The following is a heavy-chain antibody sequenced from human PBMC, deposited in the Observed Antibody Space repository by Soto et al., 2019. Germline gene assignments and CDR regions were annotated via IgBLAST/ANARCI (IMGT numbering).Heavy chain of an antibody. J-gene: IGHJ5*02. Sequence: TLSLTCTVSGDSVSSGSYYWSWIRQPPGKGLEWIGYISYSGNTNYNPSLKSRLTISVDTSKNQFSLKLSSVTAADTAVYYCARKAGSFDNWFDPWGQGTLVTVSS. CDR3: ARKAGSFDNWFDP. V-gene: IGHV4-61*01. D-gene: IGHD3-10*01. CDR1: GDSVSSGSYY. CDR2: ISYSGNT.